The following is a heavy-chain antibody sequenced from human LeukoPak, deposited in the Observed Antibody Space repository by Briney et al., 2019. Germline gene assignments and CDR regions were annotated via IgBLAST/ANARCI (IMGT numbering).Heavy chain of an antibody. J-gene: IGHJ6*02. D-gene: IGHD2-2*01. V-gene: IGHV3-21*01. Sequence: PGGSLRLSCAASGFTFSSYSMNWVRQAPGKGLEWVSSISSSSSYIYYADSVKGRFTISRDNAKNSLYLQMNSLRAEDTAVYYCAREDIVVVPAAPIRYYYGMDVWGQGTTVTVSS. CDR3: AREDIVVVPAAPIRYYYGMDV. CDR2: ISSSSSYI. CDR1: GFTFSSYS.